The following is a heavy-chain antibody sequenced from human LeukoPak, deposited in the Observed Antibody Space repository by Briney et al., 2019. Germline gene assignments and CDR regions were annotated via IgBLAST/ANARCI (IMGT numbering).Heavy chain of an antibody. CDR2: ISSSSSYI. CDR1: GFTFGDYA. V-gene: IGHV3-21*01. Sequence: GGSLRLSCTASGFTFGDYAMSWFRQAPGKGLEWVSSISSSSSYIYYTDSVKGRFTISRDNAKNSLYLQMNSLRAEDTAVYYCARDNWYYYDSSGYYAGGGMDVWGQGTTVTVSS. J-gene: IGHJ6*02. D-gene: IGHD3-22*01. CDR3: ARDNWYYYDSSGYYAGGGMDV.